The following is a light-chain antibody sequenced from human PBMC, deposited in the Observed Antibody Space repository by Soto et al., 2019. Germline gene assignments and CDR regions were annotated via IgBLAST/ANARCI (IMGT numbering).Light chain of an antibody. Sequence: QSALTQPASVSGSPGQSITISCIGTSDDIGDYNYVSWYQQHPGEAPKLIIYEVSARPSGVSSRFSGSKSANTASLTITGLQAEDEADYYCSSYSTMSSVVFGGGTKLTVL. CDR1: SDDIGDYNY. V-gene: IGLV2-14*01. CDR2: EVS. J-gene: IGLJ2*01. CDR3: SSYSTMSSVV.